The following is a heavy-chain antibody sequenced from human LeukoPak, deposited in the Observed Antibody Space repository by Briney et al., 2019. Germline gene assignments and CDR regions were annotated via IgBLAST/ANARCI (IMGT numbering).Heavy chain of an antibody. V-gene: IGHV4-4*07. J-gene: IGHJ4*02. CDR2: IYTSGST. CDR3: AGGVSGSTYYYGSSLYY. Sequence: SETLSLTCTVSGGSISSYYWSWIRQPAGKGLEWIGRIYTSGSTNYNPSLKSRVTMSVDTSKNQFSLKLSSVTAADTAVYYCAGGVSGSTYYYGSSLYYWGQGTLVTVSS. CDR1: GGSISSYY. D-gene: IGHD3-10*01.